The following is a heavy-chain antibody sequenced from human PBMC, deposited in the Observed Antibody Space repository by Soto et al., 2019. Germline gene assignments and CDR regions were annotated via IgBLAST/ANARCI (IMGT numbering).Heavy chain of an antibody. CDR1: GGSFSGYY. CDR2: INHSGST. CDR3: AREVVAVAGTKPLDY. Sequence: SDTLSLTCAVYGGSFSGYYWSWIRQPPGKGLEWIGEINHSGSTNYNPSLKSRVTISVDTSKNQFSLKLSSVTAADTAVYYCAREVVAVAGTKPLDYWAQGTQVNVSS. V-gene: IGHV4-34*01. J-gene: IGHJ4*02. D-gene: IGHD6-19*01.